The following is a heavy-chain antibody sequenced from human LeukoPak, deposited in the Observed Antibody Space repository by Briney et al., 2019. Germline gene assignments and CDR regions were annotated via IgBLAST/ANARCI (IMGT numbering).Heavy chain of an antibody. CDR2: IRYDGSNK. J-gene: IGHJ3*02. Sequence: PGGSLRLSCAASGFTFSSYGMHWVRQAPGKGLEWVAFIRYDGSNKYYADSVKGRFTISRDNSKNTLYLQMNSLRAEDTAVYYCANKHDYGDSADAFDIWGQGTMVTVSS. V-gene: IGHV3-30*02. D-gene: IGHD4-17*01. CDR3: ANKHDYGDSADAFDI. CDR1: GFTFSSYG.